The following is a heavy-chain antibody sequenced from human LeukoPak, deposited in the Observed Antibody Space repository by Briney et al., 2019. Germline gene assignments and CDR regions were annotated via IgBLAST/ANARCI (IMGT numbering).Heavy chain of an antibody. CDR3: ARVANWDLDY. V-gene: IGHV3-7*05. CDR2: IKEDGGAT. J-gene: IGHJ4*02. D-gene: IGHD1-1*01. Sequence: PGGSLRLSCAASGFTFINAWMSWVRQAPGKGLEWVASIKEDGGATYYVDSVRGRFAISRDNAKNSLYLQMDSLRVDDTAVYYCARVANWDLDYWGQGTRVTVSS. CDR1: GFTFINAW.